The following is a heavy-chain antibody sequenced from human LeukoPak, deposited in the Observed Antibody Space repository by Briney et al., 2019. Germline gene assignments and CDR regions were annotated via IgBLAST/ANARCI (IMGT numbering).Heavy chain of an antibody. J-gene: IGHJ4*02. V-gene: IGHV4-61*02. CDR2: IYTSGST. CDR1: GGSISSGSYY. Sequence: SQTLSLTCTVSGGSISSGSYYWSWIRQPAGKGLEWIGRIYTSGSTNYNPSLKSRVTISVDTSKNQFSLKLSSVTPADTAVYYCARANYFDYWGQGTLVTVSS. CDR3: ARANYFDY.